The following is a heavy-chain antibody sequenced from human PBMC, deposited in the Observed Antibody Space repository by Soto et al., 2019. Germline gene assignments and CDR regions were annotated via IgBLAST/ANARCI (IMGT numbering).Heavy chain of an antibody. V-gene: IGHV1-18*01. Sequence: ASVKVSCKYHRYTFTSYGISWVRHAPGQGREWMVCISAYNGNTNYAQKLQGRVTMTTDTSTSTAYMELRSLRSDETAVYYCARDGVIKIFGVVINDLNSQYYYYGMDVWGQGTTVTESS. CDR1: RYTFTSYG. CDR2: ISAYNGNT. CDR3: ARDGVIKIFGVVINDLNSQYYYYGMDV. D-gene: IGHD3-3*01. J-gene: IGHJ6*01.